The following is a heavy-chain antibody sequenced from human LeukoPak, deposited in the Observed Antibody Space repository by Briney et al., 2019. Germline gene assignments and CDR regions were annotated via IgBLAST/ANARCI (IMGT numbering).Heavy chain of an antibody. Sequence: GGSLRLSCTASGFTFGDYAMSWFRQAPGKGLEWVANINQDGSKKFYVDSVKGRFTISRDNAKNALYLQMNSLRAEDTGVYFCARGQTLTFWGQGTLVTASS. V-gene: IGHV3-7*01. CDR2: INQDGSKK. CDR1: GFTFGDYA. J-gene: IGHJ4*02. CDR3: ARGQTLTF.